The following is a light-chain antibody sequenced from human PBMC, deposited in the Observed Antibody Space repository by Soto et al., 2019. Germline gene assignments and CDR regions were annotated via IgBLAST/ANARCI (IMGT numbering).Light chain of an antibody. CDR2: WAS. Sequence: DIVMTQSPDSLAVSMGERASINCKSSQSVLHSSNNKNYLAWYQQKPGQPPKLLIYWASTRESVVPDRFSGSGSGTDFTLTIRSLQAEDLAVYFCQQYYGTLWPFGKGPKGEIK. CDR3: QQYYGTLWP. V-gene: IGKV4-1*01. CDR1: QSVLHSSNNKNY. J-gene: IGKJ1*01.